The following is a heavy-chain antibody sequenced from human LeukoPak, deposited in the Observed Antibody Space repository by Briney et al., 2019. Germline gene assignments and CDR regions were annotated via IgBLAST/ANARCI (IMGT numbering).Heavy chain of an antibody. CDR2: IDTNSFYI. CDR3: ARGGGGVDY. J-gene: IGHJ4*02. V-gene: IGHV3-21*04. Sequence: EGSLRLSCEASGFSITGHSMNWVRQAPGKGLEWVASIDTNSFYIYHADAVVGRFTISRDNAKNSLYLQMNSLRAEDTAVYYCARGGGGVDYWGQGTQVTASS. D-gene: IGHD3-16*01. CDR1: GFSITGHS.